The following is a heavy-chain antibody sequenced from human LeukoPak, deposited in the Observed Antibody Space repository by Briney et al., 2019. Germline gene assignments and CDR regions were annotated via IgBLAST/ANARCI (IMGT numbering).Heavy chain of an antibody. CDR2: INAGNGNT. CDR1: GYTFTSYA. V-gene: IGHV1-3*01. J-gene: IGHJ6*02. Sequence: ASVKVSCKASGYTFTSYAMHWVRQAPGQRLEWMGWINAGNGNTKYSQKLQGRVTITRDTSASTAYMELSSLRSEDTAVYYCAEGYGDYPDYGMDVWGQGTTVTVSS. CDR3: AEGYGDYPDYGMDV. D-gene: IGHD4-17*01.